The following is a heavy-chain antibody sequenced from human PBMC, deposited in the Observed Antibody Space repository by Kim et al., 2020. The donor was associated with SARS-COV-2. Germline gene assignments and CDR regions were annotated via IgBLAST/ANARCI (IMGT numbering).Heavy chain of an antibody. CDR2: ISYDGSNK. V-gene: IGHV3-30*18. J-gene: IGHJ5*02. CDR3: AKDRALSTNWFDP. CDR1: GFSFSSYG. Sequence: GGSLRLSCAASGFSFSSYGMHWVRQAPGKGLEWVAVISYDGSNKYYADSVKGRFTISRDNSKNTPYLQMNSLRAEDTAVYYCAKDRALSTNWFDPWGQGT. D-gene: IGHD2-2*01.